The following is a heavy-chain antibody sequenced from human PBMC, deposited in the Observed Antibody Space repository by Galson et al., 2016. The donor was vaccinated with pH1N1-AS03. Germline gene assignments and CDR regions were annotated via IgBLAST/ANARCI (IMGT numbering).Heavy chain of an antibody. V-gene: IGHV3-23*01. Sequence: SLRLSCAASGFSFSSYAMSWARQAPGKGLEWISGISASGGSTNYVESVKGRFTISRDNSRNTLDLQMNSLRADDTAIYYCAKGMTKVTSIYGMDVWGQGTTVSVSS. J-gene: IGHJ6*02. CDR2: ISASGGST. D-gene: IGHD4-17*01. CDR1: GFSFSSYA. CDR3: AKGMTKVTSIYGMDV.